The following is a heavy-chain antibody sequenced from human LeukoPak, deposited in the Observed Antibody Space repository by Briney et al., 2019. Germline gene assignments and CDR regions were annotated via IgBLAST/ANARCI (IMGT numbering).Heavy chain of an antibody. Sequence: GGSLRLSCAASGFTFSSYAMHWVRQAPGKGLEWVAVISYDGSNKYYADSVKGRFTISRDNSKNTLYLQMNSLRAEDTAVYYCASDSERAVPVATWTALNWFDPWGQGTLVTVSS. CDR1: GFTFSSYA. CDR2: ISYDGSNK. J-gene: IGHJ5*02. D-gene: IGHD2-2*01. CDR3: ASDSERAVPVATWTALNWFDP. V-gene: IGHV3-30-3*01.